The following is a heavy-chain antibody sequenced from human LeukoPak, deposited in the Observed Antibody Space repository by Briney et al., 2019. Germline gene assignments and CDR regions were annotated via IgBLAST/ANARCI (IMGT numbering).Heavy chain of an antibody. V-gene: IGHV3-33*01. CDR2: IWYDGSNK. Sequence: GGSLRLSCAASGFAFSTYAMYWVRQAPGKGLEWVTVIWYDGSNKYYADSVEGRFTISRDNSKNTLCLQMNSLRAEDTAVYYCARDEQLAFQDWGQGTLVTVSS. J-gene: IGHJ4*02. CDR3: ARDEQLAFQD. D-gene: IGHD6-13*01. CDR1: GFAFSTYA.